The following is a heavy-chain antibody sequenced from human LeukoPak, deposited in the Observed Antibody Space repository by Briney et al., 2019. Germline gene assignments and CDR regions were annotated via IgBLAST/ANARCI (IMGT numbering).Heavy chain of an antibody. CDR3: ARDRGDGYNFNY. J-gene: IGHJ4*02. CDR2: ISAYNSNT. D-gene: IGHD5-24*01. CDR1: GYTFTSYG. Sequence: ASVKLSCKASGYTFTSYGISWVRQAPGPGLEWMGWISAYNSNTNYAQKLQGRVTMTTDTPTSTAYMELRSLRSDDTAVYYCARDRGDGYNFNYWGQGTLVTVSS. V-gene: IGHV1-18*01.